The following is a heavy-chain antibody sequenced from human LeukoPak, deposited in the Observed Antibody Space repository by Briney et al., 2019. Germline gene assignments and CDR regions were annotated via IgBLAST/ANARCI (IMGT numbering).Heavy chain of an antibody. V-gene: IGHV3-11*01. Sequence: GGSLRLSCAASGFTFSDYYMSWIRQAPGKGLEWVSYISRSGSTIYYADSVKGRFTISRDNAKNSLYLQMNSLRAEDTAVYYCARDPESRYDYGDSSYGMDVWGQGTTVTVSS. J-gene: IGHJ6*02. D-gene: IGHD4-17*01. CDR2: ISRSGSTI. CDR3: ARDPESRYDYGDSSYGMDV. CDR1: GFTFSDYY.